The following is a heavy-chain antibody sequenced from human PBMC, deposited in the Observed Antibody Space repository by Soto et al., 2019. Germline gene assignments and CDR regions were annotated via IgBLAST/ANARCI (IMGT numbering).Heavy chain of an antibody. Sequence: GGSLRLSCAASGFTFRSYSMNWVRQAQGKGLEWVSYISSSSSTIYYADSVKGRFTISRDNAKNSLYLQMNSLRAEDTAVYYCARAPILEARAFDIWGQGTMVTVSS. CDR1: GFTFRSYS. CDR2: ISSSSSTI. V-gene: IGHV3-48*01. D-gene: IGHD2-15*01. J-gene: IGHJ3*02. CDR3: ARAPILEARAFDI.